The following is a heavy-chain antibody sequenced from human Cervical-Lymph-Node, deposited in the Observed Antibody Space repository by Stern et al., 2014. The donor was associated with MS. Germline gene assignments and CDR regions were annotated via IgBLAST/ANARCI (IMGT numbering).Heavy chain of an antibody. Sequence: EVQLVESGGGLVKPGESLRLSCEASGFTFSTYTMNWVRQAPGQGLERVSTINRGGSSIYYAESLKSRFTISRDNTKNSLYLHMKSLRPEDTAVYYCARDGGGINDFGMDAWGQGTTVTVSS. CDR3: ARDGGGINDFGMDA. D-gene: IGHD2-8*01. CDR2: INRGGSSI. V-gene: IGHV3-21*01. CDR1: GFTFSTYT. J-gene: IGHJ6*02.